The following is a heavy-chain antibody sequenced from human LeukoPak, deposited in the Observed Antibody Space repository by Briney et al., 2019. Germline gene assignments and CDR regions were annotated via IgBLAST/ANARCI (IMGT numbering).Heavy chain of an antibody. CDR1: GFTFSTYA. V-gene: IGHV3-48*04. J-gene: IGHJ6*02. Sequence: PGGSLRLSCAASGFTFSTYAMNWVRQAPGKGLEWVSYISSLSSAIYYADSVKGRFTISRDNANNSLYLQMNTLRAGDTAVYYCARAYFYYDTSGHYYYYYAMDVWGQGTTVTVSS. CDR3: ARAYFYYDTSGHYYYYYAMDV. CDR2: ISSLSSAI. D-gene: IGHD3-22*01.